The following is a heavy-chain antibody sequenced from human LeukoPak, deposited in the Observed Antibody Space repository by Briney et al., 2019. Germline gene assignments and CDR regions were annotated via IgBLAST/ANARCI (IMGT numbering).Heavy chain of an antibody. J-gene: IGHJ6*02. CDR3: ARDCARGGCRGSYYYGMDV. V-gene: IGHV3-30-3*01. D-gene: IGHD2-8*01. CDR2: ISYDGSNK. Sequence: GGSLRLSCAVSGFTFGNYWMSWVRQAPGKGLEWVAVISYDGSNKYYADSVKGRFTISRDNSKNTLYLQMNSLRAEDTAVYYCARDCARGGCRGSYYYGMDVWGQGTTVTVSS. CDR1: GFTFGNYW.